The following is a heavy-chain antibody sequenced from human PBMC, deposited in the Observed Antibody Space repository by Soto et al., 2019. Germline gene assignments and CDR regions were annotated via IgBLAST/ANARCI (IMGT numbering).Heavy chain of an antibody. CDR3: ARIRATDYEIDY. Sequence: EVHLEESGGDLVQPGGSLRLSCSASGFIFGFYWMTWVRQAPGKGLEWVANIERDANDKYYVDSVTGRFTISRDNAQNSLFLQMNNLRAEDTAVYFCARIRATDYEIDYWGQGTLVTVSS. D-gene: IGHD3-22*01. CDR1: GFIFGFYW. V-gene: IGHV3-7*03. J-gene: IGHJ4*02. CDR2: IERDANDK.